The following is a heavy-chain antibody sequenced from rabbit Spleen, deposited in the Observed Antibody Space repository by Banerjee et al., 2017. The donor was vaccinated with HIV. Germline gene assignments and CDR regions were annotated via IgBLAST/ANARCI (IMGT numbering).Heavy chain of an antibody. CDR2: IDPIFDTT. Sequence: QQQLVESGGGLVQPGGSLTLTCKASGFDFSRYGVSWVRQAPGKGLEWIGYIDPIFDTTYYASWAKGRFTISKTSSTTVTLQMTSLTAADTATYFCAREVAGKFGLWGPGTLVTVS. J-gene: IGHJ4*01. V-gene: IGHV1S45*01. CDR1: GFDFSRYG. D-gene: IGHD4-1*01. CDR3: AREVAGKFGL.